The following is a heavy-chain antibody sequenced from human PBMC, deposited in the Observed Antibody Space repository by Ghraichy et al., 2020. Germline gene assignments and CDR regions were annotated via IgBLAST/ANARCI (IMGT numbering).Heavy chain of an antibody. Sequence: GESLNISCAASGFTFSSYSMNWVRQAPGKGLEWVSSISSSSSYIYYADSVKGRFTISRDNAKNSLYLQMNSLRAEDTAVYYCARESTGYSSSWYPYYGMDVWGQGTTVTVSS. V-gene: IGHV3-21*01. CDR1: GFTFSSYS. J-gene: IGHJ6*02. CDR2: ISSSSSYI. CDR3: ARESTGYSSSWYPYYGMDV. D-gene: IGHD6-13*01.